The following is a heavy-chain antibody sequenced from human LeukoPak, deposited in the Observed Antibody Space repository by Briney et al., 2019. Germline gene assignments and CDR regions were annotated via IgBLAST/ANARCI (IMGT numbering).Heavy chain of an antibody. D-gene: IGHD6-19*01. Sequence: ASVKVSCKASGYTFNSCDINWVRQATGQGLEWMGWMNPNTGNTGYGERFQGRVTMTRDNSISTAYMELSSLTSEDTAVYYCAISSLGAVAGLEYFQHWGQGTLVTVSS. CDR1: GYTFNSCD. V-gene: IGHV1-8*01. J-gene: IGHJ1*01. CDR3: AISSLGAVAGLEYFQH. CDR2: MNPNTGNT.